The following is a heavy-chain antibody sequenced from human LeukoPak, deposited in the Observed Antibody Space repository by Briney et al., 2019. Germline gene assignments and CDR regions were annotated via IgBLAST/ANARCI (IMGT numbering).Heavy chain of an antibody. J-gene: IGHJ4*02. CDR1: GFTFSSYG. D-gene: IGHD1-26*01. CDR2: ISYDGSNK. V-gene: IGHV3-30*18. Sequence: GGSLRLSCAASGFTFSSYGMHRVRQAPGKGLEWVAVISYDGSNKYYADSVKGRFTISRDNSKNTLYLQMNSLRAEDTAVYYCAKWEEGDYWGQGTLVTVSS. CDR3: AKWEEGDY.